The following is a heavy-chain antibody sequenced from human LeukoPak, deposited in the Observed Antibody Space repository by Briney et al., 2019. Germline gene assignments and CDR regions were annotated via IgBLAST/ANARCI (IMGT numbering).Heavy chain of an antibody. V-gene: IGHV3-7*03. CDR2: IKQDGGEK. Sequence: GGSLRLSCAASEFTFSSYWMSWVRQAPGKGLEWVANIKQDGGEKYYLDSVKGRFTVSRDNAKNSLYLQMNSLRAEDTAVYYCARELTTFGGVIVIPSGWFDPWGQGTLVTVSS. CDR3: ARELTTFGGVIVIPSGWFDP. D-gene: IGHD3-16*02. CDR1: EFTFSSYW. J-gene: IGHJ5*02.